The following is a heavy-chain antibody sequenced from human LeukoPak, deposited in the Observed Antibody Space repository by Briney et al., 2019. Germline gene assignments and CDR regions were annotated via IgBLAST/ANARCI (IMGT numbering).Heavy chain of an antibody. V-gene: IGHV4-34*01. CDR1: GGSFSGYY. J-gene: IGHJ6*02. CDR2: INHSGST. CDR3: ARGRSKYYGSGSYPRPSYYYYGMDV. D-gene: IGHD3-10*01. Sequence: SETLSLTCAVYGGSFSGYYWSWIRQPPGNGWEWSGEINHSGSTNYNPSLKSRLTISVDTSKDQFSLKLSSVTAADTAVYYCARGRSKYYGSGSYPRPSYYYYGMDVWGQGTTVTVSS.